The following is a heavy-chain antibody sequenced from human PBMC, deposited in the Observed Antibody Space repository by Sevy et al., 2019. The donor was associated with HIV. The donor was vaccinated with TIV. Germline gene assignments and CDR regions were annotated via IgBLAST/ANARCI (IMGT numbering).Heavy chain of an antibody. CDR1: GFTFSSYS. V-gene: IGHV3-21*01. CDR3: AKDDQAGQFDY. J-gene: IGHJ4*02. CDR2: ISSSSSYI. Sequence: GGSLRLSCAASGFTFSSYSMNWVRQAPGKGLEWVSSISSSSSYIYYADSVKGRFTISRDNAKNSPYLQMNSLRAEDTAVYYCAKDDQAGQFDYWGQGTLVTVSS. D-gene: IGHD6-19*01.